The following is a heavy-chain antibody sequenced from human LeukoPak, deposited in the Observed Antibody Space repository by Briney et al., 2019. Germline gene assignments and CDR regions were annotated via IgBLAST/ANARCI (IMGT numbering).Heavy chain of an antibody. Sequence: SETLSLTCAVYGGSFSGYYWSWIRQPPGKGLEWIGEINHSGSTNYNPSLKSRVTISVDTSKNQFSLKLSSVTAADTAVYYCARHASLRSPYDYWGLGTLVTVSS. CDR1: GGSFSGYY. V-gene: IGHV4-34*01. CDR3: ARHASLRSPYDY. CDR2: INHSGST. D-gene: IGHD3-16*01. J-gene: IGHJ4*02.